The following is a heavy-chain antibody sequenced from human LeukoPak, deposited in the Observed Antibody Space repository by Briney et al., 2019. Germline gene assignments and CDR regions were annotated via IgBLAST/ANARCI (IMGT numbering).Heavy chain of an antibody. J-gene: IGHJ5*02. Sequence: SETLSLTCAVSGGSISSSSYYWGWIRQPPGKGLEWIGSIYYSGSTYYNPSLKSRVTISVDTSKNQFSLKLSSVTAADTAVYYCERDLGIPPRGGLFDPWGQGTLVTV. CDR2: IYYSGST. D-gene: IGHD3-16*01. CDR1: GGSISSSSYY. V-gene: IGHV4-39*07. CDR3: ERDLGIPPRGGLFDP.